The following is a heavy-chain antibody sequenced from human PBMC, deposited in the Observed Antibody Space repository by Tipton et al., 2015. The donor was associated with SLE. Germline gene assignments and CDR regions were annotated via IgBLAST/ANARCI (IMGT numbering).Heavy chain of an antibody. CDR3: ARERTRPRYFDL. J-gene: IGHJ2*01. V-gene: IGHV4-59*01. CDR1: GGSISSYY. Sequence: TLSLTCTVSGGSISSYYWSWIRQPPGKGLEWIGYIYYSGSTNYNPSLKSRVTISVDKSKNQFSLKLSSVTAADTAVYYCARERTRPRYFDLWGRGTLVTVSS. CDR2: IYYSGST. D-gene: IGHD3/OR15-3a*01.